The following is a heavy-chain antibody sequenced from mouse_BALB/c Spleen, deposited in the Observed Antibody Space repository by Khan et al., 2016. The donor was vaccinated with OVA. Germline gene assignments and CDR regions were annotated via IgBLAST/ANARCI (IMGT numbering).Heavy chain of an antibody. CDR3: ARDDYFVGDAMDC. J-gene: IGHJ4*01. D-gene: IGHD2-4*01. Sequence: VQLQESGPELVKPGASVRISCKASGYTFRTYYIHWIRQRPGQGLEWIGWIYPGNVNTKYNERFKGMATLTADTSSTTAYMHLSSLTSEDSAVYFCARDDYFVGDAMDCWGQGSSVTVSS. V-gene: IGHV1S56*01. CDR2: IYPGNVNT. CDR1: GYTFRTYY.